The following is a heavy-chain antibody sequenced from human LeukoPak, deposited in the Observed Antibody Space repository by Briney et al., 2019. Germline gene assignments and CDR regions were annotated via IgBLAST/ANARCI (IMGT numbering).Heavy chain of an antibody. J-gene: IGHJ4*02. CDR3: AREILGDYYDSSGYFDY. V-gene: IGHV4-4*07. CDR1: GGSISSYY. D-gene: IGHD3-22*01. Sequence: KSSETLSLTCTVSGGSISSYYWSWIRQPAGKGLEWIGCIYTSGSTNYNPSLKSRVTMSVDTSKNQFSLKLSSVTAADTAVYYCAREILGDYYDSSGYFDYWGQGTLVTVSS. CDR2: IYTSGST.